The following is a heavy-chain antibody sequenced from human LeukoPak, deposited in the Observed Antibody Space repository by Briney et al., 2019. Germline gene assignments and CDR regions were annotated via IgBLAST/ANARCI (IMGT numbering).Heavy chain of an antibody. D-gene: IGHD6-13*01. J-gene: IGHJ6*02. Sequence: ASVKVSCKASGYTFTSYGISWVRQAPGQGLEWMGGIIPIFGTANYAQKFQGRVTITADESTSTAYMELSSLRSEDTAVYYCARESGSSWASRPTYYYYGMDVWGQGTTVTVSS. CDR1: GYTFTSYG. V-gene: IGHV1-69*13. CDR2: IIPIFGTA. CDR3: ARESGSSWASRPTYYYYGMDV.